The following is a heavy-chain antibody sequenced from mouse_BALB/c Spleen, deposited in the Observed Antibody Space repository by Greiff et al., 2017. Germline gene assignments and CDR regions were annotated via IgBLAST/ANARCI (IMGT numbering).Heavy chain of an antibody. CDR2: ISSGGST. V-gene: IGHV5-6-5*01. CDR1: GFTFSSYA. D-gene: IGHD2-1*01. Sequence: EVKLVESGGGLVKPGGSLKLSCAASGFTFSSYAMSWVRQTPEKRLEWVASISSGGSTYYPDSVKGRFTISRDNARNILYLQMSSLRSEDTAMYYCARERDYYGNFAWFAYWGQGTLVTVSA. CDR3: ARERDYYGNFAWFAY. J-gene: IGHJ3*01.